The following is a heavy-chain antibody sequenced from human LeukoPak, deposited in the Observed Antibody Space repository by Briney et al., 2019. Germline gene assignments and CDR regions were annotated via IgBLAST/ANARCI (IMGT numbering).Heavy chain of an antibody. Sequence: SETLSLTCAVYGGSFSRYYWSWTRQPPGKGLEWIGEINHSGTINSKPSLRSRVTISINTSERQFSLDLRSVTAADTAVYYCARGPGGTISGVYGMDVWGQGTTVTVSS. D-gene: IGHD3-3*01. CDR3: ARGPGGTISGVYGMDV. CDR2: INHSGTI. J-gene: IGHJ6*02. V-gene: IGHV4-34*01. CDR1: GGSFSRYY.